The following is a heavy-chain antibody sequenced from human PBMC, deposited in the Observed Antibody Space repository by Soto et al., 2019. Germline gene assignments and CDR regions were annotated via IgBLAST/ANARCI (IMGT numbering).Heavy chain of an antibody. V-gene: IGHV4-30-2*01. CDR1: GGSISSGDYS. CDR2: IYHSGSA. J-gene: IGHJ6*02. Sequence: SSETLSLTCGVSGGSISSGDYSWSWIRQPPGKGLEWIGYIYHSGSAFYNPSLESRVTISVDRSKNQFSLKVSSVTAADTAVYYCARDGFSSRTSYNYGLDVWGQGTTVTVSS. D-gene: IGHD2-2*01. CDR3: ARDGFSSRTSYNYGLDV.